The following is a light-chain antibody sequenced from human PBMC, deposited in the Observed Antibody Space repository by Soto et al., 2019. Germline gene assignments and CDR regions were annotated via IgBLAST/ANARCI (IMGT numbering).Light chain of an antibody. Sequence: QSVLTQPPSVSGAPGQRVTISCTGSSSNIGAGYDVHWYQQLPGTAHKLLIYGNSNRPSGVPDRFSGSKSGTSASLAITGRQAEDEADDYCQSYDSSLSGSGFGGGTKVTVL. J-gene: IGLJ3*02. CDR2: GNS. V-gene: IGLV1-40*01. CDR1: SSNIGAGYD. CDR3: QSYDSSLSGSG.